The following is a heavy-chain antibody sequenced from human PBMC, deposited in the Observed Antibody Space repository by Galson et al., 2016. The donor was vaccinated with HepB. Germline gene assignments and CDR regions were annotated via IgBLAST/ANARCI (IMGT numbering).Heavy chain of an antibody. CDR2: ITWNTNNI. J-gene: IGHJ4*02. D-gene: IGHD3-10*01. CDR1: GFNFGGFA. Sequence: SLRLSCAASGFNFGGFAMHWVRQVPRKGLEWVSAITWNTNNIQYADSVRGRFTISRDNAKNSLYLQMNSLRPDDTAFYYCTKGLPYGTTWVGAFDYWGQGVLVTVSS. V-gene: IGHV3-9*01. CDR3: TKGLPYGTTWVGAFDY.